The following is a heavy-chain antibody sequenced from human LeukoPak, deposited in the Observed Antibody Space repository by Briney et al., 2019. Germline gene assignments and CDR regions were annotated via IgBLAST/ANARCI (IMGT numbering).Heavy chain of an antibody. D-gene: IGHD1-26*01. CDR3: ALDRIKLSGSFGLSPIY. CDR1: GGTFSSYA. CDR2: IIPNFGTA. V-gene: IGHV1-69*05. Sequence: GSSVKVSCKASGGTFSSYAISWVRQAPGQGLEWMGRIIPNFGTANYAQKFQGRVTITTDESTSTAYMELSSLRSEDTAVYYCALDRIKLSGSFGLSPIYWGQGTLVTVSS. J-gene: IGHJ4*02.